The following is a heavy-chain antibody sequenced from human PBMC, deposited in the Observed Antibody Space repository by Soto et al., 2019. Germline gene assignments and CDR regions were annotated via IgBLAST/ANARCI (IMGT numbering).Heavy chain of an antibody. D-gene: IGHD3-10*01. CDR3: APWFGAFDY. CDR2: ISYDGSNK. V-gene: IGHV3-30*03. CDR1: GFTFSSYG. J-gene: IGHJ4*02. Sequence: QVQLVESGGGVVQPGRSLRLSCEASGFTFSSYGMHWVRQAPGKGLEWVAVISYDGSNKYYADSVKGRFIISRDNSKNTMYLQMNSLRAEDTAVYYCAPWFGAFDYWGQGTLVTVSS.